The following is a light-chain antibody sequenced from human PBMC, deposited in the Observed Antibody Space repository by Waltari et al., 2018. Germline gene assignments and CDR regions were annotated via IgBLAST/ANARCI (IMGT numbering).Light chain of an antibody. Sequence: QSALPQPRPVSGSPGQSATISFTGTSSDVGDYNYFSWYQQDPGKAPKLLIFDVSERPSGVSDRFSGSKSGNTASLTISGLQAEDEADYHCCSFAAGNTVIFGGGTKLTVV. CDR1: SSDVGDYNY. CDR3: CSFAAGNTVI. V-gene: IGLV2-11*01. J-gene: IGLJ2*01. CDR2: DVS.